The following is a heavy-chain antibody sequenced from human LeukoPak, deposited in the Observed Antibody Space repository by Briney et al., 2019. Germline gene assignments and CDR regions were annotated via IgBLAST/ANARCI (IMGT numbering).Heavy chain of an antibody. Sequence: PGGSLRLSCAASGFTFSSYWMSWVRQPPGKGLEWVANIKQDDSQKYYADSVEGRFTISRDNAKNTLYLQMNSLRVEDTAVYYCARVSGLDYWGQGTLVTVSS. CDR1: GFTFSSYW. CDR2: IKQDDSQK. J-gene: IGHJ4*02. V-gene: IGHV3-7*01. D-gene: IGHD1-26*01. CDR3: ARVSGLDY.